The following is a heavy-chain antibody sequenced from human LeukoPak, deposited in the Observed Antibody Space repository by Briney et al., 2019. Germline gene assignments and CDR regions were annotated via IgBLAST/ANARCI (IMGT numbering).Heavy chain of an antibody. V-gene: IGHV3-74*01. CDR1: GFTFSTYW. CDR3: ARARNNAFDI. J-gene: IGHJ3*02. CDR2: IKTDGSIA. Sequence: PGGSLRLSCAASGFTFSTYWVHWVRQAPGKGLVWVSFIKTDGSIAAYADSVKGRFTISRDNAKNTLYLQMNSLRAEDTAVYYCARARNNAFDIWGQGTMVTVSS. D-gene: IGHD4-11*01.